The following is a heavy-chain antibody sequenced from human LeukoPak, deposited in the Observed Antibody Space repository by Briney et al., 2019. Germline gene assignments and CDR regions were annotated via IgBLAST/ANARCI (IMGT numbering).Heavy chain of an antibody. CDR3: TRIGGATSRDGAFDI. V-gene: IGHV4-61*08. J-gene: IGHJ3*02. CDR1: GGSISSGGYY. D-gene: IGHD1-26*01. CDR2: IYYSGST. Sequence: PSETLSLTCTVSGGSISSGGYYWSWIRQPPGKGLEWIGYIYYSGSTNYNPSLKSRVTISVDTSKNQFSLKLSSVTAADTAVYYCTRIGGATSRDGAFDIWGQGTMVTVSS.